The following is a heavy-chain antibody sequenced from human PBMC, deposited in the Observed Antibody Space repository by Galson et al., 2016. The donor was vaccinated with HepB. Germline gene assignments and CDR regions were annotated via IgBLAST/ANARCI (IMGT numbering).Heavy chain of an antibody. Sequence: SLRLSCAASGFPFSTYGMHWVRQAPGKGLEWVAVIWIDGNKKWYADSVKGRFTISRDNSKDTLYLQMNSLRAEDTAVYYCARYGSGSHGYYYGMDVWGQGTTVTVSS. CDR1: GFPFSTYG. CDR2: IWIDGNKK. D-gene: IGHD1-26*01. V-gene: IGHV3-33*01. CDR3: ARYGSGSHGYYYGMDV. J-gene: IGHJ6*02.